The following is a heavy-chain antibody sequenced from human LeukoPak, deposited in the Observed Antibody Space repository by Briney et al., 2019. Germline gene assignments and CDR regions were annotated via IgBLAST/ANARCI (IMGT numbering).Heavy chain of an antibody. V-gene: IGHV3-23*01. CDR2: ITNSGDNT. J-gene: IGHJ4*02. D-gene: IGHD6-13*01. CDR1: GFTFSSYA. Sequence: QPGGSLRLSCAASGFTFSSYAMHWVRQAPGKGLEWVSVITNSGDNTYYADSVKGRFTISRDNSKNTLYLQINSLRAEDTAIYYCAKAPMEDSWYIHFDYWGQGTLVTVSS. CDR3: AKAPMEDSWYIHFDY.